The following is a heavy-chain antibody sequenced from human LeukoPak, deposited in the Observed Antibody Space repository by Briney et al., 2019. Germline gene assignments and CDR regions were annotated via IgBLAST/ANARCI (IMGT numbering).Heavy chain of an antibody. D-gene: IGHD6-13*01. J-gene: IGHJ4*02. Sequence: SETLSLTCTVSGGSISGYYWSWVRQPPGKGLEWIGYIYYSGTTNYNPSLKSRITISVDTSKNQFSLKLSSVTAADTAVYYCARGRAWSSSWYGYWGQGTLVTVSS. CDR3: ARGRAWSSSWYGY. CDR2: IYYSGTT. V-gene: IGHV4-59*12. CDR1: GGSISGYY.